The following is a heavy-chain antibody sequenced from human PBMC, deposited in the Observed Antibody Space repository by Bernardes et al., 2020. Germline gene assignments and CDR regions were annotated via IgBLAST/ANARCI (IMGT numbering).Heavy chain of an antibody. CDR3: ARDSVVGGYYPSGLGYDF. D-gene: IGHD3-3*01. Sequence: ASVKVSCKASGYTFTSYGVAWVRQAPGQGLEWMGWIGLDSGNTNYARKLQGRVSMTTDTPTSTVYMELRSLRSDDTAVYFCARDSVVGGYYPSGLGYDFWGQGTVVTVPS. V-gene: IGHV1-18*04. J-gene: IGHJ3*01. CDR1: GYTFTSYG. CDR2: IGLDSGNT.